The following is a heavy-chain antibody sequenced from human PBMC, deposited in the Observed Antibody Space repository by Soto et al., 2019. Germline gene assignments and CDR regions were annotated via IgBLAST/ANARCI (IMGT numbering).Heavy chain of an antibody. V-gene: IGHV3-48*01. CDR3: ARVVVPAARLDYYYYMDV. Sequence: PGGSLRLSCAASGFTFSSYSMNWVRQAPGKGLEWVSYISSSSNTIYYADSVKGRFTISRDNAKNSLYLQMNSLRAEDTAVYYCARVVVPAARLDYYYYMDVWGKGTTVTVSS. D-gene: IGHD2-2*01. CDR1: GFTFSSYS. J-gene: IGHJ6*03. CDR2: ISSSSNTI.